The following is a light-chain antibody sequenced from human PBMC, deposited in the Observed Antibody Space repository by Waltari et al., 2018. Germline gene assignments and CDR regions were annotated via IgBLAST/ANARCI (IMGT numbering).Light chain of an antibody. CDR1: QSLLSSNGYNY. Sequence: DIVMTQTPLSLPVTLGEPASISCRSSQSLLSSNGYNYLNCYLQKPGQSPQILIYYASSRASGVPDMFSGSGSGTDFTLNISRVEAEDVGHYYCMQALQSALTFGGGTQVEIK. V-gene: IGKV2-28*01. J-gene: IGKJ4*01. CDR2: YAS. CDR3: MQALQSALT.